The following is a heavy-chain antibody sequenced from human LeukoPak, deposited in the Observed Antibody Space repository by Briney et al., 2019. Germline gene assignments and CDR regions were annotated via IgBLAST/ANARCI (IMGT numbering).Heavy chain of an antibody. J-gene: IGHJ3*02. D-gene: IGHD6-13*01. CDR2: INWNGGST. CDR1: GFTFDDYG. V-gene: IGHV3-20*04. CDR3: ARNSSSWYRVSGSDGYDI. Sequence: PGGSLRLSCAASGFTFDDYGMSWVRQARGKGLEWVSGINWNGGSTGYADSVKGRFTISRDNAKNSLYLQMNSLRAEDTALYYCARNSSSWYRVSGSDGYDIWGQGTMVTVSS.